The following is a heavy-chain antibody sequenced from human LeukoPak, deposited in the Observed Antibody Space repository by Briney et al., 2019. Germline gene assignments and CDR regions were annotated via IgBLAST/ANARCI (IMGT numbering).Heavy chain of an antibody. J-gene: IGHJ6*02. V-gene: IGHV3-21*01. D-gene: IGHD2-2*01. CDR2: INSSRSYI. CDR1: GCTFSSYS. CDR3: ARVGTSYYGMDV. Sequence: GGSLRLSCAASGCTFSSYSRNWVRQAPGKGLEWVSSINSSRSYIYYPDSVKGRFTIVRDNAKNSLYLQLNSLRAEDTAVHYCARVGTSYYGMDVWGQGTTVTVSS.